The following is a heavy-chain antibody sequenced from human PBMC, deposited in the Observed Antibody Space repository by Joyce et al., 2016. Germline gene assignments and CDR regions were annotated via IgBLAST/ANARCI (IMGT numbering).Heavy chain of an antibody. D-gene: IGHD1-14*01. CDR1: GYTFTRYG. CDR2: ITTYNGYT. J-gene: IGHJ4*02. Sequence: QVQLVQSAIEVKQPGSSVKVSCKASGYTFTRYGIAWVRQAPGQGLEWMGWITTYNGYTKYTQNLQGRVTMTTDTSTSTAYMEMRSLRADDTAVYYCARDPTGGPLDYWGQGTLVTVSS. CDR3: ARDPTGGPLDY. V-gene: IGHV1-18*01.